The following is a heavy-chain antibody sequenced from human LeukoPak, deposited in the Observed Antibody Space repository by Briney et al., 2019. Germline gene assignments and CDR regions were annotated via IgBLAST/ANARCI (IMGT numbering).Heavy chain of an antibody. CDR1: GYSFTSYW. J-gene: IGHJ3*02. CDR2: IYPGDSDT. V-gene: IGHV5-51*01. Sequence: GESLKISCKGSGYSFTSYWIGWVRQMPGKGLEWMGIIYPGDSDTRYSPSFQGQVTISADKSISTAYLQWSSLKASDTAMYYCASQLRSGSYPDAFDIWGQGTMVTVSS. D-gene: IGHD1-26*01. CDR3: ASQLRSGSYPDAFDI.